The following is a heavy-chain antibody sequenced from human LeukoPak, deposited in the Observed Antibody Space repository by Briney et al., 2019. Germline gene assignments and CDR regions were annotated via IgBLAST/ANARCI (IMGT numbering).Heavy chain of an antibody. D-gene: IGHD6-13*01. J-gene: IGHJ4*02. V-gene: IGHV4-59*01. CDR1: GGSISSYY. CDR2: IYYSGST. Sequence: SETLSLTCTVSGGSISSYYWSWIRQPPGKGLEWIGYIYYSGSTNYNPSLKSRVTISVDTSKNQFSLKLSSVTAADTAVYYCARALYSSSWYLDYWRQGTLVTVSS. CDR3: ARALYSSSWYLDY.